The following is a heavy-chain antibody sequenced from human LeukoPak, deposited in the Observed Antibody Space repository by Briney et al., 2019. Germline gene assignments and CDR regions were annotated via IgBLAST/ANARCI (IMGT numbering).Heavy chain of an antibody. J-gene: IGHJ4*02. Sequence: PGGSLRLSCAASGFTFSGYGMNWVRQAPGKGLEWVSSISTSSSYIYYADSVKGRFTISRDNAKNSLYLQMNSLRAEDTSLYYCAKGPKWELQDYWGQGTLVTVSS. CDR3: AKGPKWELQDY. CDR1: GFTFSGYG. D-gene: IGHD1-26*01. CDR2: ISTSSSYI. V-gene: IGHV3-21*04.